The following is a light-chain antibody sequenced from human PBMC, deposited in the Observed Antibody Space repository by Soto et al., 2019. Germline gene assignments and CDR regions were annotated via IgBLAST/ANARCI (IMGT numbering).Light chain of an antibody. Sequence: EIVLTQSPATLSLSPGERATLSCRASQSVSSYLAWYQQKPGQAPRLLIYDASNSATGIPARLSGIGSGTDATLTISTLEPEDFAVYYCQQRSNWPPGLTFGGGTKVEIK. CDR3: QQRSNWPPGLT. J-gene: IGKJ4*01. CDR2: DAS. V-gene: IGKV3-11*01. CDR1: QSVSSY.